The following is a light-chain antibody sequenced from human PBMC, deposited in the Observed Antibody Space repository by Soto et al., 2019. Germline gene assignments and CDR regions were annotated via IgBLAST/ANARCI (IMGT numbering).Light chain of an antibody. V-gene: IGKV1-5*03. CDR3: QQYNRYWT. J-gene: IGKJ1*01. CDR2: KAS. Sequence: DIQMTQSPSTLSASVGDRVTITCRASQNINTWLAWYQHKPGKAPKLLIYKASSLESGVPSRFSGSGSGTLFALTSSSLDADVFAYYYCQQYNRYWTFGPGTKVEVK. CDR1: QNINTW.